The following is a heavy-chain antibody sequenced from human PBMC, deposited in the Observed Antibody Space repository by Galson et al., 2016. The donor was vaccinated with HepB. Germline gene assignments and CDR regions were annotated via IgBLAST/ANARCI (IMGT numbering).Heavy chain of an antibody. CDR1: GGSFTNYY. CDR3: ARVWSSNYYYDF. D-gene: IGHD3-3*01. CDR2: INPSGTT. J-gene: IGHJ4*02. V-gene: IGHV4-34*01. Sequence: SETLSLTCAVNGGSFTNYYWGWIRQTPEKGLEWIGEINPSGTTYYNPSLKSRLTISVDTSKRQFSLTLNSVTAADTATYYCARVWSSNYYYDFWGQGTLVTVSS.